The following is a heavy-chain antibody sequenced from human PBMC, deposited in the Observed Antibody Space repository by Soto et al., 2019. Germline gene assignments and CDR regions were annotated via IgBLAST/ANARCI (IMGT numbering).Heavy chain of an antibody. D-gene: IGHD6-6*01. J-gene: IGHJ6*02. CDR3: ARDKRAARRGNYYYGMDV. Sequence: QVQLVQSGAEVKKPGSSVKVSCKASGGTFSSYAISWVRQAPGQGLEWMGGFIPIFGTANYAQKFQGRVTITADESTSTAYMELSSLRSEDTAVYYCARDKRAARRGNYYYGMDVWGQGTTVTVSS. V-gene: IGHV1-69*01. CDR1: GGTFSSYA. CDR2: FIPIFGTA.